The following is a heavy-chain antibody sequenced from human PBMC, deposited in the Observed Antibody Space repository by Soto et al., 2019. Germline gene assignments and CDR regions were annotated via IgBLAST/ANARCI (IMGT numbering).Heavy chain of an antibody. V-gene: IGHV3-74*01. CDR2: INPDGFNT. CDR3: VRDLADGYVDFDS. CDR1: EFTFSNYW. Sequence: GGSLRLSCAASEFTFSNYWMHWVRQAPGKGLVWVSRINPDGFNTIYADSVKGRFTISRDNAKNTLYLQMNSLRAEDTAVYYCVRDLADGYVDFDSSGQGTPVTVSS. D-gene: IGHD5-12*01. J-gene: IGHJ4*02.